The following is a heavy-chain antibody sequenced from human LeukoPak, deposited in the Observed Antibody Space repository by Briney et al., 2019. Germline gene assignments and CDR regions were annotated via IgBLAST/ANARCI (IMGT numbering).Heavy chain of an antibody. D-gene: IGHD5-24*01. J-gene: IGHJ6*02. V-gene: IGHV3-21*01. CDR3: ARPQMATITRYYGMDV. CDR2: TSSSSSYI. CDR1: GFTFSSYS. Sequence: NPGGSLRLSCAASGFTFSSYSMNWVRQAPGKGLEWVSSTSSSSSYIYYADSVKGRFTISRDNAKNSLYLQMNSLRAEDTAVYYCARPQMATITRYYGMDVWGQGTTVTVSS.